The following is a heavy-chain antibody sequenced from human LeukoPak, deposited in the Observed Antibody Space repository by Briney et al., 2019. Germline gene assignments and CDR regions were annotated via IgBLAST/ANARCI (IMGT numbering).Heavy chain of an antibody. CDR2: IKQDGSQI. V-gene: IGHV3-7*01. J-gene: IGHJ4*02. CDR1: GFTYSNYW. CDR3: ARIGYSSSSFDY. Sequence: GGSLRLSCVASGFTYSNYWMSWVRQAPGKGLEWVANIKQDGSQIYFVDSMKGRFTISRDNGKNSLYLQMNSLRAEDTAVYHCARIGYSSSSFDYWGQGTLVTVSS. D-gene: IGHD6-19*01.